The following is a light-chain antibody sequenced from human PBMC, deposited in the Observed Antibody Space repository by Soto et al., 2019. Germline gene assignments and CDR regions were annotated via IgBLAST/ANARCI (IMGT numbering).Light chain of an antibody. CDR3: QQYGSSPKT. Sequence: EIVLTQSPATLSSSPGERATLSCRASQSVSSYLAWYQQKPGQAPRLICYGTSTRDTGIPDRFSGSESGTDFTLTISRLEPEDFAVYYCQQYGSSPKTFGQGTKVDNK. J-gene: IGKJ1*01. CDR1: QSVSSY. V-gene: IGKV3-20*01. CDR2: GTS.